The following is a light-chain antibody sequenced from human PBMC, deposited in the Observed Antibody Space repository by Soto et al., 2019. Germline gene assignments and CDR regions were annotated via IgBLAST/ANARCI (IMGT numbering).Light chain of an antibody. CDR3: QQRSNWPPT. CDR1: QTVTRSY. J-gene: IGKJ5*01. V-gene: IGKV3D-20*02. Sequence: EIVLTQSPGTLSLSPGERATLSCRASQTVTRSYLAWYQQKPGQAPRLLIYGASTRATGIPARFSGSGSGTDFTLTISRLEPEDFAVYYCQQRSNWPPTFGQGTRLEIK. CDR2: GAS.